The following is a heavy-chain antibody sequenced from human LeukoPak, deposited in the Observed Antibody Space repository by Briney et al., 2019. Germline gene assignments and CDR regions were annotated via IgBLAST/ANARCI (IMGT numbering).Heavy chain of an antibody. J-gene: IGHJ4*02. CDR1: GYSFTSYW. D-gene: IGHD3-22*01. CDR2: IYPGDSDT. Sequence: GESLKISCTGSGYSFTSYWIGWVRQMPGKGLEWMGCIYPGDSDTRYSPSFQGQVTISADKSISTANLQWSGLEASDTAMYYCVRLRFWGRYYYDSTGPFDYWGQGTLVTVSS. V-gene: IGHV5-51*01. CDR3: VRLRFWGRYYYDSTGPFDY.